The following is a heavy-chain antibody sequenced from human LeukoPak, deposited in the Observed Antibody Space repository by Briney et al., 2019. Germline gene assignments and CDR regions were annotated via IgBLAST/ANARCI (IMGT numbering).Heavy chain of an antibody. CDR3: ARTPITIFGVVPNPDAFDI. D-gene: IGHD3-3*01. Sequence: PSETLSLTCTVSGGSISSSSYYWGWIRQPPGKGLEWIGSIYYSGSTYYNPSLKSRVTISVDTSKNQFSLKLSSVTAADTAVYYCARTPITIFGVVPNPDAFDIWGQGTMVTVSS. CDR2: IYYSGST. CDR1: GGSISSSSYY. V-gene: IGHV4-39*07. J-gene: IGHJ3*02.